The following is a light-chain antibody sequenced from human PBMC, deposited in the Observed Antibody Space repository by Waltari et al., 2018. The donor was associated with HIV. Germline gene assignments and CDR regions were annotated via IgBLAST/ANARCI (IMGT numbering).Light chain of an antibody. Sequence: QSVLTQPPSASGTPGQRVTISCSGSGSNLGSTSLYWYQHLPGTAPKHLINRKNRRPAGVHDRFSGSKSGTSASRAISGLRSEDEADYYWAAWDDSRRGVFGGGTKLTVL. CDR3: AAWDDSRRGV. J-gene: IGLJ2*01. CDR2: RKN. V-gene: IGLV1-47*01. CDR1: GSNLGSTS.